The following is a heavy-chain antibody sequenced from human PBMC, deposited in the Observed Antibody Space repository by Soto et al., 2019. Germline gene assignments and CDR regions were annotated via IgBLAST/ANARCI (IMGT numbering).Heavy chain of an antibody. CDR1: GFTFTSYG. J-gene: IGHJ4*02. V-gene: IGHV3-30*03. CDR2: ISFNGSIK. Sequence: HPGGSLRLSCAASGFTFTSYGMDWVRQAPGKGLEWVALISFNGSIKYYADSVKGRFTISRDDSKNTLYLQMNSLKPEDTGVYYCARDMNYGGNSVFAFEYWGQGTRVAVSS. CDR3: ARDMNYGGNSVFAFEY. D-gene: IGHD4-17*01.